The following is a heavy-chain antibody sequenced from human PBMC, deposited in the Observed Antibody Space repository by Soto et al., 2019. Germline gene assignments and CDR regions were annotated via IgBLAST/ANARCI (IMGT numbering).Heavy chain of an antibody. V-gene: IGHV1-8*01. CDR1: GYSFTGLD. J-gene: IGHJ4*02. CDR2: IQPSSGRT. CDR3: ARGVTAGVDY. Sequence: ASVKVSCKASGYSFTGLDINWVRQTTGQGLEWMGWIQPSSGRTGYAQKFQGRVTMTRDTSINTAYMELSSLTSDNTAFYYCARGVTAGVDYWGQGTLVTVSS. D-gene: IGHD1-26*01.